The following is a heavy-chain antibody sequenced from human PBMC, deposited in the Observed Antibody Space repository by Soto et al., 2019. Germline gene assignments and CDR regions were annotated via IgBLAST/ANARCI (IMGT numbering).Heavy chain of an antibody. V-gene: IGHV3-11*01. CDR3: ARVSPPPYY. Sequence: QVQLVESGGGLVKPGGSLRLSCAASGFTFSDYYMSWIRQAPGKGLEWVSYISTSGSTINYADSVKGRSTSSRDNAKNTLNLQTTSLRAEDAAVYYCARVSPPPYYWGQGTLVTVSS. J-gene: IGHJ4*02. CDR1: GFTFSDYY. CDR2: ISTSGSTI.